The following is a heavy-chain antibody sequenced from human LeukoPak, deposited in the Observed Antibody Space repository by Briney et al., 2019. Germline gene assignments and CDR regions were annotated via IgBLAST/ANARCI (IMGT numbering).Heavy chain of an antibody. D-gene: IGHD2-8*01. J-gene: IGHJ1*01. V-gene: IGHV3-23*01. Sequence: GGSLRLSGAASGFTFSSYVMSWVRQAPGKGLEWVSAISGSGGSTYYADSVKSRFTISRDNSKNTLYLQMNSLRAEDTAVYYCAKACTIPAEYFQHWGQGTLVTVSS. CDR2: ISGSGGST. CDR1: GFTFSSYV. CDR3: AKACTIPAEYFQH.